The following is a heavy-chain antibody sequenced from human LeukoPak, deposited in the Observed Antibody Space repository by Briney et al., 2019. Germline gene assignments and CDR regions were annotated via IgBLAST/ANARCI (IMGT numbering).Heavy chain of an antibody. CDR2: IKQDGNEK. D-gene: IGHD5/OR15-5a*01. V-gene: IGHV3-7*01. CDR1: GFTFTSHW. J-gene: IGHJ5*02. CDR3: ARGFYDGVNWFDP. Sequence: AEGSLRLSCGASGFTFTSHWMSWVRQAPGKGLEWVANIKQDGNEKYYVESVKGRFIISRDNAKNSLYLQMNSLRAEDTAVYYCARGFYDGVNWFDPWGQGTLVTVSS.